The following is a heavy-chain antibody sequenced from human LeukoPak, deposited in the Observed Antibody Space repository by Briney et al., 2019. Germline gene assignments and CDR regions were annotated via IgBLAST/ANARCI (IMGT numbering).Heavy chain of an antibody. Sequence: GKSLRLSCAASGFNFSNYGMHWVRQAPGKGLEWVAVIWYDGNNENYAGSVKGRFTISRDNSKNTLYLQMNSLRAEDTAVYYCAKDYYDSSGYLDGLDYWGQGTLVTVSS. CDR1: GFNFSNYG. J-gene: IGHJ4*02. D-gene: IGHD3-22*01. V-gene: IGHV3-33*06. CDR2: IWYDGNNE. CDR3: AKDYYDSSGYLDGLDY.